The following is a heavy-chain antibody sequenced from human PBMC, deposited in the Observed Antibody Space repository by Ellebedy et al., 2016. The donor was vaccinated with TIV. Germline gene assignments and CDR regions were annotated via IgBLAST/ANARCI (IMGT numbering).Heavy chain of an antibody. V-gene: IGHV1-18*01. D-gene: IGHD4-17*01. CDR1: GYAFTAYG. Sequence: ASVKVSCKTSGYAFTAYGVSWVRQAPRQGLEWMGWISGYNGDTNYSQKLQGRVTMTTDTPTSTAYMEMRNLRSDDPAVYYCARDGDGDDDPGGYYYFYGMDVWGQGTTVIVSS. CDR3: ARDGDGDDDPGGYYYFYGMDV. CDR2: ISGYNGDT. J-gene: IGHJ6*02.